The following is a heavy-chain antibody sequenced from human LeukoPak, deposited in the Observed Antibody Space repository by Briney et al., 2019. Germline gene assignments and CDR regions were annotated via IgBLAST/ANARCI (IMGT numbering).Heavy chain of an antibody. CDR2: IHSNSGGT. Sequence: ASVKVSCKASGYTFTEHYMHGVRQAPGQGLEWMGEIHSNSGGTRYAQRFQGRVTMTRDTSISTVYMELSSLTSDDSAVYYCARDPPSDPSVSFDYWGQRSLVTVSS. CDR3: ARDPPSDPSVSFDY. D-gene: IGHD5-24*01. J-gene: IGHJ4*02. CDR1: GYTFTEHY. V-gene: IGHV1-2*02.